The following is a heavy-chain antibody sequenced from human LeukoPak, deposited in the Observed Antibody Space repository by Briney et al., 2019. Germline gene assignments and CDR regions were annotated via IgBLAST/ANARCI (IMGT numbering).Heavy chain of an antibody. CDR3: ARSRDGSPEYMDV. D-gene: IGHD5-24*01. J-gene: IGHJ6*03. V-gene: IGHV1-8*03. Sequence: ASVKVSCKASGYTFTTHDINWVRQATGQGLEWMGWMNPNSGNTGYVQKFQGRVTITRNTSASTAYMELSSLRSEDTAVYYCARSRDGSPEYMDVWGKGTTVSVSS. CDR1: GYTFTTHD. CDR2: MNPNSGNT.